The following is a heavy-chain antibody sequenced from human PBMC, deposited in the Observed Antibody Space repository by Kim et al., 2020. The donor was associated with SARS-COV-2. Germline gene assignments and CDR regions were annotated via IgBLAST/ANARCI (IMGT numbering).Heavy chain of an antibody. J-gene: IGHJ6*02. D-gene: IGHD1-1*01. CDR2: IYPDDSAT. CDR1: RDTFISYY. Sequence: GESLKISCKGSRDTFISYYIAWVRQMPGKGLEWMGIIYPDDSATTYNPSFQGLVTISADQCISTAYLQLTSLKASDSAIYYCARPTSPYNFYGMDVWGQG. CDR3: ARPTSPYNFYGMDV. V-gene: IGHV5-51*01.